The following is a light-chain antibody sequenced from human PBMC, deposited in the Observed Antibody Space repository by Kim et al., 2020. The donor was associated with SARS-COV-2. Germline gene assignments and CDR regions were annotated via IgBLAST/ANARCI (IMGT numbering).Light chain of an antibody. Sequence: ELTRPPSASGTPGQRVTISCSGSSSNIGSNPVNWYQQFPGTAPKLLIYTNNQWPSGVPDRFSGSKSGTSASLAISGLQSDDEADYYCAAWDDSLNGVVFGGGTKVTVL. CDR3: AAWDDSLNGVV. CDR1: SSNIGSNP. J-gene: IGLJ2*01. CDR2: TNN. V-gene: IGLV1-44*01.